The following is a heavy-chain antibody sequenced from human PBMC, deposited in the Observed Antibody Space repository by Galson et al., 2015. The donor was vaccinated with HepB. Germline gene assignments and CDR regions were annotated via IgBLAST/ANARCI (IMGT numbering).Heavy chain of an antibody. J-gene: IGHJ5*02. CDR3: AREASIAARPGWFDP. CDR1: GGTFSSYA. V-gene: IGHV1-69*13. D-gene: IGHD6-6*01. CDR2: IIPIFGTA. Sequence: SVKVSCKASGGTFSSYAISWVRQAPGQGLEWMGGIIPIFGTANYAQKFQGRVTITADESTSTAYMELSSLRSEDTAVYYCAREASIAARPGWFDPWGQGTLVTVSS.